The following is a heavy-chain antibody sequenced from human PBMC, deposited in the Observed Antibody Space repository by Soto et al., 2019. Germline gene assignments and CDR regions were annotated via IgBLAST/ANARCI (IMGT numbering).Heavy chain of an antibody. CDR1: GYTFTTYD. V-gene: IGHV1-8*01. CDR2: MNPNSGNT. Sequence: GASVKVSCKASGYTFTTYDINWVRQAPGQGLEWLGWMNPNSGNTGYAQNFRGRVTMTQNTAIGTAYMELSSLRSDDTATYYCTRAYGAETFDFWGQGTRVTVSS. CDR3: TRAYGAETFDF. J-gene: IGHJ5*01. D-gene: IGHD3-10*01.